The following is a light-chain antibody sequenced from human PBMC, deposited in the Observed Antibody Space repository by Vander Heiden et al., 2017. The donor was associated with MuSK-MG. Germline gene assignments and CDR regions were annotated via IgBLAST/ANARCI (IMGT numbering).Light chain of an antibody. CDR1: QGISNY. Sequence: DIQLTQSPSFLSASVGDRVTITCRASQGISNYLVWYQQKPGKAPNLLIYAASTLQSGVPPRFSGGGSGTEFTLTISSLQPEDFATYDCQQSKSYPLTFGGGTKVEIK. CDR2: AAS. CDR3: QQSKSYPLT. J-gene: IGKJ4*01. V-gene: IGKV1-9*01.